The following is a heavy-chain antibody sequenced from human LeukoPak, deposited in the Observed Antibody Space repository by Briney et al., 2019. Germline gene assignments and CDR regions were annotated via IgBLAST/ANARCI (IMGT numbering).Heavy chain of an antibody. J-gene: IGHJ4*02. CDR2: IYYSGST. CDR1: GGSISSSSYY. Sequence: PSETLSLTCTVSGGSISSSSYYWGWIRQPPGKGLEWIGSIYYSGSTHYNPSLKSRVTISVDTSKNQFSLKLSSVTAADTAVYYCARLRRVLRYFDWSPQVFYFDYWGQGTLVTVSS. D-gene: IGHD3-9*01. CDR3: ARLRRVLRYFDWSPQVFYFDY. V-gene: IGHV4-39*07.